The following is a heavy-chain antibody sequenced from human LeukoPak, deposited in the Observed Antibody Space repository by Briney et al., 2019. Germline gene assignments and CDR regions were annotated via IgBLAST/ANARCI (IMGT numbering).Heavy chain of an antibody. J-gene: IGHJ5*01. D-gene: IGHD3-16*01. CDR2: IWYDGSKK. CDR1: GFDFGNYG. CDR3: ASAYSAGWFGY. V-gene: IGHV3-33*01. Sequence: GGSLRLSCVASGFDFGNYGMHWIRQAPGKGLEWLAVIWYDGSKKYYADSVNGRFTISRDDSKNTLYLHMSGLRADDTAVYYCASAYSAGWFGYWGQGTPVIVSS.